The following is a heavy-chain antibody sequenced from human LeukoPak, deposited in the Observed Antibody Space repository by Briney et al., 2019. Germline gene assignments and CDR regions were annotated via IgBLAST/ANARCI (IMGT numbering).Heavy chain of an antibody. J-gene: IGHJ4*02. Sequence: TSETLSLPCALCGGSFSGYYWSGLRQPPGKGVEWLGEINHSGSTNYNPSLKSRVTISVDTSKNQFSLKLSSVTAEDTAVYYYARGARCRRDSYKNYFDYWGQGTLVTVSS. CDR2: INHSGST. CDR3: ARGARCRRDSYKNYFDY. CDR1: GGSFSGYY. V-gene: IGHV4-34*01. D-gene: IGHD5-24*01.